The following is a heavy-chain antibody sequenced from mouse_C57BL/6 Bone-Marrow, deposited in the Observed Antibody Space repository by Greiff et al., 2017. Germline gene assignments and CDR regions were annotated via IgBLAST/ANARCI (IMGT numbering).Heavy chain of an antibody. Sequence: VQLQQSGTVLARPGASVKMSCKTSGYTFTSYWMHWVKQRPGQGLEWIGAIYPGNSDTSYNQKFKGKAKLPAVTPASTAYMELSSLTNEDSAVYYCTRSLIYYYGSILGYIDDWGTGTTVTVSS. J-gene: IGHJ1*03. V-gene: IGHV1-5*01. CDR2: IYPGNSDT. CDR1: GYTFTSYW. D-gene: IGHD1-1*01. CDR3: TRSLIYYYGSILGYIDD.